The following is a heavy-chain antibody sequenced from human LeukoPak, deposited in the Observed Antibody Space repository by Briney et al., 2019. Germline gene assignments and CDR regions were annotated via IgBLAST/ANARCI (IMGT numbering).Heavy chain of an antibody. V-gene: IGHV4-59*01. CDR1: GGSISSYY. J-gene: IGHJ3*02. D-gene: IGHD1-26*01. CDR3: ARDKGRSSGSYLDAFDI. Sequence: SETLSLTCTVSGGSISSYYWSWIRQPPGKGLEWIWYIYYSGSTNYNPSLKSRVTISVDTSKNQISLKLSSVTAADTAVYYCARDKGRSSGSYLDAFDIWGLGTMVTVSS. CDR2: IYYSGST.